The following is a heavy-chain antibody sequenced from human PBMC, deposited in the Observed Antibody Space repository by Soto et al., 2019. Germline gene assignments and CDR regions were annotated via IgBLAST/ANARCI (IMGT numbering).Heavy chain of an antibody. Sequence: SETLSLTCTFSCGSIISYYWSWIRQPPGKGLEWIGYIYYSGSTNYNPSLKSRVTISVDTSKNQFSLKLSSVTAADTAVYYCARDERGVAGVAWFDPWGQGTLVTVSS. CDR3: ARDERGVAGVAWFDP. CDR2: IYYSGST. V-gene: IGHV4-59*01. D-gene: IGHD3-10*01. J-gene: IGHJ5*02. CDR1: CGSIISYY.